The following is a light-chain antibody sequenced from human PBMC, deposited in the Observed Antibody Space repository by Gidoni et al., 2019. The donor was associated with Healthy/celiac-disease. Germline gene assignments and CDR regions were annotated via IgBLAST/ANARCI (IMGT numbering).Light chain of an antibody. Sequence: EIVMTQSPATLSVSPGERATLACRASQSVSSNLAWYQQKPGQAPKLLIYGASTRATGIPARFSGSGSGTEFTLTISSLQSEEFAVYYCQQYNNWPPITFGQGTRLEIK. CDR2: GAS. V-gene: IGKV3-15*01. CDR3: QQYNNWPPIT. CDR1: QSVSSN. J-gene: IGKJ5*01.